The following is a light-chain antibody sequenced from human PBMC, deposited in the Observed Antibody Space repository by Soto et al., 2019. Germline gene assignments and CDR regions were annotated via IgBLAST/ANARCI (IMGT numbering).Light chain of an antibody. J-gene: IGKJ4*01. Sequence: EIVMTQSPATLSVSPGERATLSCRASQSVSSNLAWYQQKPGQAPRLLIYGASTMATGIPARYSGSGSGTEFTLTISSLQSEDFAVYYCQQYNNWPPPLTFGGGTKVEL. V-gene: IGKV3-15*01. CDR3: QQYNNWPPPLT. CDR1: QSVSSN. CDR2: GAS.